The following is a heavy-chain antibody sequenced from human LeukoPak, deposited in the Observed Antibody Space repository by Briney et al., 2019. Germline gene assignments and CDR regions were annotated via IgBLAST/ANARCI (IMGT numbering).Heavy chain of an antibody. J-gene: IGHJ4*02. D-gene: IGHD3-22*01. CDR2: ISYDGNNK. Sequence: QPGGSLRLSCAASGFTFAIYAMHWVRQAPGKGLEWVAVISYDGNNKYYADSVKGRFTISRDNSKNMLYLQMNSLRAEDTAVYYCARDLVGGWDDSSGYYYGYFDYWGQGTLVTVSS. V-gene: IGHV3-30-3*01. CDR1: GFTFAIYA. CDR3: ARDLVGGWDDSSGYYYGYFDY.